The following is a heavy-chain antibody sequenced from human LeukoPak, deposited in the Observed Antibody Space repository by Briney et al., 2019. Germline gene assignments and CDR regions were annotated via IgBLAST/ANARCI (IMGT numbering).Heavy chain of an antibody. J-gene: IGHJ4*02. CDR3: ATMDTAMVPVDY. D-gene: IGHD5-18*01. V-gene: IGHV3-11*04. Sequence: GGSLRLPCAASGFTFSDYYMSWIRQAPGKGLEWVSYISSSGSTIYYADSVKGRFTISRDNAKNSLYLQMNSLRAEGTAVYYCATMDTAMVPVDYWGQGTLVTVSS. CDR2: ISSSGSTI. CDR1: GFTFSDYY.